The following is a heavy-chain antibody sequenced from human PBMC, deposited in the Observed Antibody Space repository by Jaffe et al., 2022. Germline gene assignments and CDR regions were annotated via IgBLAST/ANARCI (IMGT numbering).Heavy chain of an antibody. D-gene: IGHD3-10*01. J-gene: IGHJ6*03. CDR2: IYYSGST. CDR1: GGSISSSSYY. CDR3: ARQPPPGSAPYYYYYMDV. V-gene: IGHV4-39*01. Sequence: QLQLQESGPGLVKPSETLSLTCTVSGGSISSSSYYWGWIRQPPGKGLEWIGSIYYSGSTYYNPSLKSRVTISVDTSKNQFSLKLSSVTAADTAVYYCARQPPPGSAPYYYYYMDVWGKGTTVTVSS.